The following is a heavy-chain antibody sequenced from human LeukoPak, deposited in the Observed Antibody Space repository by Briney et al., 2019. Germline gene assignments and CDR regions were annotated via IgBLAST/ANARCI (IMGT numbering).Heavy chain of an antibody. Sequence: SETLSLTCAVSGYSISSGYYWGWIRQPPGKGLEWIGNIYHSGSTYYNPSLKSRVTILVDTSKNQFSLKLGSVTAADTAVYYCARLHAGSSTSEYFDYWGQGSLVTVPS. V-gene: IGHV4-38-2*01. CDR3: ARLHAGSSTSEYFDY. J-gene: IGHJ4*02. D-gene: IGHD3-10*01. CDR1: GYSISSGYY. CDR2: IYHSGST.